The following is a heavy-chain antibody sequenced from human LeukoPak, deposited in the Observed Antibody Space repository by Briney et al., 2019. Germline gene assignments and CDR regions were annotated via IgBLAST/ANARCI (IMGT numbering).Heavy chain of an antibody. D-gene: IGHD3-22*01. CDR3: AAAFSFHYYDSSGYNTPFDY. J-gene: IGHJ4*02. CDR2: INSDGSST. Sequence: GGSLRLSCAASGFTFSSYWMHWVRQAPGKGLVWVSRINSDGSSTSYADSAKGRFTISRDNAKNTLYLQMNSLRAEDTAVYYCAAAFSFHYYDSSGYNTPFDYWGQGTLVTVSS. V-gene: IGHV3-74*01. CDR1: GFTFSSYW.